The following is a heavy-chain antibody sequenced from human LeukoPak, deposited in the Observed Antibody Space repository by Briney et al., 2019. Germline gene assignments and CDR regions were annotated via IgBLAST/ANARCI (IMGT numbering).Heavy chain of an antibody. CDR2: INHSGST. D-gene: IGHD2-2*02. Sequence: SETLSLTCAVYGGSFSGYYWSWIRQPPGKGLEWIGEINHSGSTNYNPSLKSRVTISVDTSKNQFSLKLSSVTAADTAVYYCARVGYCSSTSCYTGPYYYYYMDVWGKGTTVTVSS. CDR1: GGSFSGYY. CDR3: ARVGYCSSTSCYTGPYYYYYMDV. V-gene: IGHV4-34*01. J-gene: IGHJ6*03.